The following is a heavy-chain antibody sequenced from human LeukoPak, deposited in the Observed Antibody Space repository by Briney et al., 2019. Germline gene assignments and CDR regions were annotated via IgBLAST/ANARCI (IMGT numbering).Heavy chain of an antibody. D-gene: IGHD3-22*01. V-gene: IGHV3-7*02. J-gene: IGHJ5*02. Sequence: GGSLRHSCAASGFTFSSYWMSWVRQVPGKGLEWVANIKHDGSEKYYVDSVKGRFTISRDNAKNSLYLQKNSLRAEDTAVYYCATAYYDSSGYYPNWFDPWGQGTLVTVSS. CDR3: ATAYYDSSGYYPNWFDP. CDR1: GFTFSSYW. CDR2: IKHDGSEK.